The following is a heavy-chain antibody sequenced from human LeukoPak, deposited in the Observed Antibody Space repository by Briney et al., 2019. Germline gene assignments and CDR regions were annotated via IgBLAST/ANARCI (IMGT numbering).Heavy chain of an antibody. J-gene: IGHJ4*02. CDR1: GFTFISYS. CDR3: ARDLYGDYAFDY. V-gene: IGHV3-21*01. Sequence: GGSLRLSCAASGFTFISYSMNWVRQTPGKGLEWVSSISSSSTYIYYADSVKGRFTTSRDNAKNSLYLQMNSLRAEDTAVYYCARDLYGDYAFDYWGQGTLVTVSS. D-gene: IGHD4-17*01. CDR2: ISSSSTYI.